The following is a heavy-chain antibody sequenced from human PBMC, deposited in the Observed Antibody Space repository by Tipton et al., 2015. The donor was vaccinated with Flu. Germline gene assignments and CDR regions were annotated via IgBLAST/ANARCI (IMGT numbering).Heavy chain of an antibody. Sequence: TLSLTCVVSGGSIDQSGYYWGWVRQPPGKGLELIGSIYPSGNTYYNPSLKSRVIISVDTSKNQFSLKVRSVTAADTAVYYCARLSYYDVDLKNFYFDYWGQGTLVTVSS. J-gene: IGHJ4*02. CDR1: GGSIDQSGYY. CDR2: IYPSGNT. V-gene: IGHV4-39*01. D-gene: IGHD3-10*02. CDR3: ARLSYYDVDLKNFYFDY.